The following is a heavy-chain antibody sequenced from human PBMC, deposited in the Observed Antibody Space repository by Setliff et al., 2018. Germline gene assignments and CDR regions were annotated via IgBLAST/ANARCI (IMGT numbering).Heavy chain of an antibody. Sequence: PGESLKISCTVYGFSFNKYWMYWVRQAPGKGLEWVSFLSSGGTYMYYVDSVKGRFTISRDNSKKTLYLQMNSLRAEDTAVYYCVKDVVGYSSTWPKRDYFDYWGQGTLVTVSS. D-gene: IGHD6-13*01. V-gene: IGHV3-21*04. CDR3: VKDVVGYSSTWPKRDYFDY. CDR2: LSSGGTYM. CDR1: GFSFNKYW. J-gene: IGHJ4*02.